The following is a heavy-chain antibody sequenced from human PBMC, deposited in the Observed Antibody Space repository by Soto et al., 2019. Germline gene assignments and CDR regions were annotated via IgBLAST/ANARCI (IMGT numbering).Heavy chain of an antibody. CDR2: IYNSATT. J-gene: IGHJ5*02. V-gene: IGHV4-31*03. Sequence: QVQLQESGPGLVKPSQTLSLTCTVSGGSISTGGYYWSWIRKHPGKGMEWSGYIYNSATTYYNPSLKSRVMISVDTSKNQFSMEISSVPVADAAVYYCARDPAPWGQGALVTVSS. CDR3: ARDPAP. CDR1: GGSISTGGYY.